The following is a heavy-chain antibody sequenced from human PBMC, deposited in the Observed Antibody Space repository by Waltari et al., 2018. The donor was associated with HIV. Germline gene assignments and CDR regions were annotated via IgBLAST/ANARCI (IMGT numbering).Heavy chain of an antibody. J-gene: IGHJ5*02. CDR1: GFTFSSYA. V-gene: IGHV3-30*01. CDR2: NTYDGSNK. Sequence: QVHLVESGGGVVQPGRSLRLSCAASGFTFSSYAIHWVRQAPGKGLECGELNTYDGSNKVYAASVKVRFTISRDNAKNTRYLQMNSLRAEDTSVYDCARDTGDCSFGSCSYNWVDPWGQGTLVSVSS. CDR3: ARDTGDCSFGSCSYNWVDP. D-gene: IGHD2-15*01.